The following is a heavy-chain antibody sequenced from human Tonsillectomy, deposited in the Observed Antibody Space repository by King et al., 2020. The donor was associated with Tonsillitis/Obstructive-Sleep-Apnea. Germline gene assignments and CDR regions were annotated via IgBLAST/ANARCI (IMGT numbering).Heavy chain of an antibody. CDR2: IYSGGNI. CDR3: ASGLVNPGYFDY. D-gene: IGHD3-16*02. Sequence: VQLVESGGGLVQPGGSLRLSCAASGFTVSSNHMSWVRQAPGKGLEWVSAIYSGGNIHYAESVKGRFTISRDNSKNTLYVQMNSLRAEDTAVYYCASGLVNPGYFDYWGQGTLVTVSS. V-gene: IGHV3-66*01. J-gene: IGHJ4*02. CDR1: GFTVSSNH.